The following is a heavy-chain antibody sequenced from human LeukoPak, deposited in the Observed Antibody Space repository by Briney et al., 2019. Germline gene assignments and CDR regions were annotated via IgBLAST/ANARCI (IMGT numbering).Heavy chain of an antibody. CDR3: AKDNAYYYADY. V-gene: IGHV3-30*02. Sequence: PGGSLRLSCTASGFTFGDYAMGWVRQAPGKGLEWVTFIGYDGRNKYYADSVKGRFTISRDNSKNTLYLQMNSLRAEDTAVYYCAKDNAYYYADYWGQGTLVTVSS. CDR2: IGYDGRNK. CDR1: GFTFGDYA. J-gene: IGHJ4*02. D-gene: IGHD3-10*01.